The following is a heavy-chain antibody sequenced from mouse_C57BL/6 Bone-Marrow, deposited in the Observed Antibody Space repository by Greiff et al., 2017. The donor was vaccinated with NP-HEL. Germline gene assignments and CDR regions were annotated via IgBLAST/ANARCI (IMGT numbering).Heavy chain of an antibody. J-gene: IGHJ2*01. CDR1: GFTFSSYA. D-gene: IGHD1-1*01. CDR3: ARGEATVVANFDY. V-gene: IGHV5-4*03. CDR2: ISDGGSYT. Sequence: EVKLVESGGGLVKPGGSLKLSCAASGFTFSSYAMSWVRQTPEKRLEWVATISDGGSYTYYPDNVKGRFTISRDNAKNNLYLQMSHLKSEDTAMYYCARGEATVVANFDYWGQGTTLTVSS.